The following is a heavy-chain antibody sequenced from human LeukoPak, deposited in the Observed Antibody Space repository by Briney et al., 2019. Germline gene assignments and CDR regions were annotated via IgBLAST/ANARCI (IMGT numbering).Heavy chain of an antibody. D-gene: IGHD3/OR15-3a*01. CDR1: GGSISSYY. Sequence: PSETLSLTCTVSGGSISSYYWSWIRQPPGKGLEWIGYIYYSGSTNYNPSLKSRVTISVDTSKNQFSLKLSSVTAADTAVYYCARGLGLRDGFDPWGQGTLVTVSS. J-gene: IGHJ5*02. V-gene: IGHV4-59*08. CDR3: ARGLGLRDGFDP. CDR2: IYYSGST.